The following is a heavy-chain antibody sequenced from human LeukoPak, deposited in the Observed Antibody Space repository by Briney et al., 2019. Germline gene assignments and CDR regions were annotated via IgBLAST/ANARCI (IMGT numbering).Heavy chain of an antibody. V-gene: IGHV3-48*03. J-gene: IGHJ5*02. CDR2: ITISGHTK. CDR1: GFAFSTYE. CDR3: ARGDPHADL. Sequence: GGSLRLSCAASGFAFSTYEMSWVRQAPGKGLEWIADITISGHTKNYADSVKGRFTISRDNARISLYLQMNSLRVEDTGVFYCARGDPHADLWGQGTLVTVSS.